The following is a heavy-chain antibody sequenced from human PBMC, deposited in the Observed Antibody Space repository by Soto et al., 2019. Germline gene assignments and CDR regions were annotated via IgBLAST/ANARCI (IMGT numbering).Heavy chain of an antibody. J-gene: IGHJ6*02. V-gene: IGHV1-3*01. CDR1: GYTFTSYA. Sequence: GASVKVPCKASGYTFTSYAMHWVRQAPGQRLEWMGWINAGNGNTKYSQKFQGRVTITRDTSASTAYMELSSLRSEDTAVYYCARGIYGDHLGIDYYYYGMDVWGQGTTVTVSS. D-gene: IGHD4-17*01. CDR3: ARGIYGDHLGIDYYYYGMDV. CDR2: INAGNGNT.